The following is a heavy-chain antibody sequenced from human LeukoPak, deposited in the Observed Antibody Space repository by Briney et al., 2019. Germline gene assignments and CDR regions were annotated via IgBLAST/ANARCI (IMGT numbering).Heavy chain of an antibody. J-gene: IGHJ4*02. Sequence: GASVKVSCKASGYTFTGYYMHWVRQAPGQGLEWMGWINHNSGGINYAQKFQGRVTMTRDTSITTAYTELSRLGSDDTAVYYCTRGEGRGCYDSWGQGTRLTVSS. CDR3: TRGEGRGCYDS. CDR1: GYTFTGYY. V-gene: IGHV1-2*02. D-gene: IGHD6-19*01. CDR2: INHNSGGI.